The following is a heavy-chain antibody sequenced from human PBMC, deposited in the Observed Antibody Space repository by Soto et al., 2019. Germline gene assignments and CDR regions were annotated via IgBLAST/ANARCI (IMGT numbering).Heavy chain of an antibody. D-gene: IGHD1-7*01. CDR3: ARDRSGRNFFDP. J-gene: IGHJ5*02. CDR2: INTGNGNT. CDR1: GYIFSNYA. Sequence: RASVKVSCKASGYIFSNYAIHWLRQAPGQGLEWMGWINTGNGNTKFSQKFQGRVTITRDTSASTVYMELTSLRSEDTAVYYCARDRSGRNFFDPWGQGTVVTVSS. V-gene: IGHV1-3*04.